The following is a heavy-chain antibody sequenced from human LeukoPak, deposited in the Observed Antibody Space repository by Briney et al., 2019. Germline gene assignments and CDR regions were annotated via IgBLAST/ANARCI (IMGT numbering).Heavy chain of an antibody. Sequence: GGSLRLSCAASGFTFSSYGMHWVRQAPGKGLEWVAVISYDGSNKYYADSVKGRFTISRDNSKNTLYLQINSLRAEDTAVYYCAKDRAGATFRADWFDPWGQGTLVTVSS. CDR3: AKDRAGATFRADWFDP. V-gene: IGHV3-30*18. J-gene: IGHJ5*02. D-gene: IGHD1-26*01. CDR2: ISYDGSNK. CDR1: GFTFSSYG.